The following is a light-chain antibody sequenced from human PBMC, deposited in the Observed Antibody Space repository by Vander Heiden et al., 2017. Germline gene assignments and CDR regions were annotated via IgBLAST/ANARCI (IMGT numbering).Light chain of an antibody. Sequence: SYELTQPLSLSVSLGQTARVLCEGNWIANKNVFCYQQKPGQAPVLVMYRDNKRPSGIPERFSGSNAVSTATLIISGAQAGDEADYYCQVWDDCTEGVFGTGTRVTVL. CDR3: QVWDDCTEGV. J-gene: IGLJ1*01. V-gene: IGLV3-9*01. CDR1: WIANKN. CDR2: RDN.